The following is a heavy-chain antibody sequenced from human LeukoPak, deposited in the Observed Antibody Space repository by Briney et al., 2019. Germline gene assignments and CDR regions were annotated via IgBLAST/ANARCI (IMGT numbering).Heavy chain of an antibody. CDR3: ARRLWLRGYFDY. CDR2: IYYSGST. D-gene: IGHD5-12*01. CDR1: GGSISSSSYY. Sequence: SETLSLTCTVSGGSISSSSYYWGWIRQTPGKGLEWIGSIYYSGSTFYSPSLKSRVTISVDTSKNQFSLKLTSVTAADTAVYYCARRLWLRGYFDYWGQGTLVTVSS. J-gene: IGHJ4*02. V-gene: IGHV4-39*01.